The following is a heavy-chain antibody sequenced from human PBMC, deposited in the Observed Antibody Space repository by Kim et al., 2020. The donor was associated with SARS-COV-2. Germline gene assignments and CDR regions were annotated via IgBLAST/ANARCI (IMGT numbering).Heavy chain of an antibody. J-gene: IGHJ6*02. Sequence: GGSLRLSCAASGFTFSDYYMSWIRQAPGKGLEWVSYISSSSSYTNYADSVKGRFTISRDNAKNSLYLQMNSLRAEDTAVYYCARGDCSGGSCYRAYYYYGMDVWGQGTTVTVSS. CDR1: GFTFSDYY. CDR3: ARGDCSGGSCYRAYYYYGMDV. CDR2: ISSSSSYT. V-gene: IGHV3-11*03. D-gene: IGHD2-15*01.